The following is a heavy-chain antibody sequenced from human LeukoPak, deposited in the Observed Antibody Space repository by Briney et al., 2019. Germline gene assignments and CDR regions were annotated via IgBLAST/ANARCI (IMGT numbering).Heavy chain of an antibody. J-gene: IGHJ6*02. D-gene: IGHD3-16*01. CDR3: ARDFGGSYYGMDV. CDR2: IWYDGSNK. V-gene: IGHV3-33*01. Sequence: GGSLRLSCAASGFTFSSYGMHWVRQAPGKGLEWVAVIWYDGSNKYYADSVKGRFTISRDNSKNTLYLQMNSLRAEDTAVYYCARDFGGSYYGMDVGGQGTRSPSP. CDR1: GFTFSSYG.